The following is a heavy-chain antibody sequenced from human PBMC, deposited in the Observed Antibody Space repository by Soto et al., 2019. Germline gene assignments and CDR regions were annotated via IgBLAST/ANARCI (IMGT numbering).Heavy chain of an antibody. J-gene: IGHJ6*02. Sequence: PSETLSLTCAVSGGSISSSSYYWGWIRQPPGKGLEWIGSIYYSGSTYYNPSLKSRVTISVDTSKNQFSLKLSSVTAADRAVYYCASLSIRPPNYYYYGMDVWGQGTTVTVS. CDR2: IYYSGST. CDR1: GGSISSSSYY. D-gene: IGHD4-4*01. V-gene: IGHV4-39*01. CDR3: ASLSIRPPNYYYYGMDV.